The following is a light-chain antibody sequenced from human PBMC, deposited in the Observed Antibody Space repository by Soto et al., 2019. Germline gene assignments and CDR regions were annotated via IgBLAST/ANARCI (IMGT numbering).Light chain of an antibody. CDR3: QQYDTWPSIT. Sequence: EIVLTQSPGTLSLSPGERATLSCRAGQSISSTHLVWYQQKPGQAPSLLIFGASTRATGVSDRFSGSGSGTEYTLTISSLQSEDFAVYYCQQYDTWPSITFGQGTRLEIK. CDR1: QSISST. CDR2: GAS. J-gene: IGKJ5*01. V-gene: IGKV3-15*01.